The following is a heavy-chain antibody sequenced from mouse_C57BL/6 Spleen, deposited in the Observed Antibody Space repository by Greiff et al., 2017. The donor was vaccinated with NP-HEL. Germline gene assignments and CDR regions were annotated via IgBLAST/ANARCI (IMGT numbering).Heavy chain of an antibody. CDR3: ARRSSSNFYAMDY. CDR1: GYTFTGYW. CDR2: ILPGSGST. V-gene: IGHV1-9*01. Sequence: QVQLKESGAELMKPGASVKLSCKATGYTFTGYWIEWVKQRPGHGLEWIGEILPGSGSTNYNEKFKGKATFPADTSSNTAYMQLSSLTTEDSASYYCARRSSSNFYAMDYWGQGTSVTASS. J-gene: IGHJ4*01. D-gene: IGHD2-5*01.